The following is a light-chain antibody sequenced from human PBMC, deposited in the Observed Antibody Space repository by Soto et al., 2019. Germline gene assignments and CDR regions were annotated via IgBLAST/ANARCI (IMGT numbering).Light chain of an antibody. CDR3: QQFQKWPLT. CDR1: ESANSN. CDR2: GAS. V-gene: IGKV3-15*01. Sequence: EIVMTQSPATVSVSPGERATLSCRASESANSNLAWYQQKPGQAPRLLIYGASTRATGIPARFSGSGSGTEVTLTISSLQSEDFSVYYCQQFQKWPLTFGGGTNVEIK. J-gene: IGKJ4*01.